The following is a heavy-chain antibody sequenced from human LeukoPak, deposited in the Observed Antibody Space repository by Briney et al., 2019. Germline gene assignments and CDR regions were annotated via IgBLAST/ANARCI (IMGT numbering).Heavy chain of an antibody. J-gene: IGHJ3*02. Sequence: VASVKVSCKASGYTFTSYDINWVRQATGQGLEWMGWMNPNSGNTGYAQKFQGRVTMTRNTSISTAYMELSSLRSEDTAVYYCARVRGVLRFLEWLPAPPDAFDIWGQGTMVTVSS. CDR3: ARVRGVLRFLEWLPAPPDAFDI. CDR1: GYTFTSYD. D-gene: IGHD3-3*01. CDR2: MNPNSGNT. V-gene: IGHV1-8*01.